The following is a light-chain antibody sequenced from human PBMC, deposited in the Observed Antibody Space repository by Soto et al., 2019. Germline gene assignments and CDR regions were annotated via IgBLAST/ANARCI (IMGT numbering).Light chain of an antibody. CDR3: QQRSNWPIT. Sequence: EVVLTQYPATLSLSPGERATLSCRASQSASSYLAWYQQKPGQAPRLLIYDASNRATGIPARFSGSGSGTDFTLTISSLEPEDFAVYYCQQRSNWPITFGQGTRLEIK. J-gene: IGKJ5*01. V-gene: IGKV3-11*01. CDR2: DAS. CDR1: QSASSY.